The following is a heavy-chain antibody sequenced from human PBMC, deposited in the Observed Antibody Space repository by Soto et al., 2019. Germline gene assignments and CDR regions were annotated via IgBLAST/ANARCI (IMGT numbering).Heavy chain of an antibody. CDR3: ARDSVSANTDWTFRFDY. J-gene: IGHJ4*02. D-gene: IGHD6-19*01. V-gene: IGHV3-15*01. Sequence: EVQLVESGGGLVKPGGSLRLSCAASGFTFSNAWMSWVRQAPGKGLEWVGRIKSKTDGGTTDYAAPVKGRFTISRDDSKNTLYLQMDSLRAEDTALYYCARDSVSANTDWTFRFDYWGQGTLVTVS. CDR1: GFTFSNAW. CDR2: IKSKTDGGTT.